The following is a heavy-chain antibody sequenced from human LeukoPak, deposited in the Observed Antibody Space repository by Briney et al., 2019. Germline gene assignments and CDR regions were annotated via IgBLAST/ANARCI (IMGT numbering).Heavy chain of an antibody. CDR3: AREGYYGSGSPPSLYFDY. D-gene: IGHD3-10*01. V-gene: IGHV3-30*03. CDR2: TSSDLNVK. J-gene: IGHJ4*02. Sequence: GRSLRLSCVVSGLIFRAYGMHWVRQAPGKGLEWVAVTSSDLNVKLYADSVKGRFTISRDNSRSTLYLQMNSLRPEDTAIYYCAREGYYGSGSPPSLYFDYWGQGTLVTVSS. CDR1: GLIFRAYG.